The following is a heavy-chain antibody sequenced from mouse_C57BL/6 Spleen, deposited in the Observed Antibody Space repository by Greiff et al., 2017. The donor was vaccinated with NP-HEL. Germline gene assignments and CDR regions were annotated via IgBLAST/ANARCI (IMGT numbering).Heavy chain of an antibody. Sequence: VQLQQSGPGLVQPSQSLSITCTVSGFSLPSYGVHWVRQSPGTGLEWLGVIWRGGSTDYNAASMSRLSITKDNSKSQVFFKMNSLQADDTAIYYCAKNYYDYDQYYFDYWGQGTTLTVSS. CDR3: AKNYYDYDQYYFDY. CDR2: IWRGGST. CDR1: GFSLPSYG. D-gene: IGHD2-4*01. V-gene: IGHV2-5*01. J-gene: IGHJ2*01.